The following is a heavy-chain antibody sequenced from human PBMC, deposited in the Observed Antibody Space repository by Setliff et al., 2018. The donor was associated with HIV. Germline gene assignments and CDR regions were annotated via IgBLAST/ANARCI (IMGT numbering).Heavy chain of an antibody. J-gene: IGHJ1*01. CDR2: FDPEDGET. CDR1: GYTLTELS. Sequence: ASVKVSCKISGYTLTELSIHWVRQAPGKGLEWMANFDPEDGETFYAQRFQGRLTMTEDTSTDTAYMELSSLRSDDTAMYYCATDPGYSSTWYSESFQHWGQGTVVTVSS. CDR3: ATDPGYSSTWYSESFQH. V-gene: IGHV1-24*01. D-gene: IGHD6-13*01.